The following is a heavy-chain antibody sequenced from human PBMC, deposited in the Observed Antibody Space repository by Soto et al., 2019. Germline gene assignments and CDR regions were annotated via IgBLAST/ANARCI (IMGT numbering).Heavy chain of an antibody. D-gene: IGHD6-19*01. CDR3: ARAQSRLGRPFRY. CDR1: GGSFSGYY. V-gene: IGHV4-34*01. J-gene: IGHJ4*02. Sequence: SETLSLTCAVYGGSFSGYYWSWIRQPPGKGLEWIGEINHSVSTNYNPSLKSRVTISVDASKNQFSLKLSSVTAADTAVYYCARAQSRLGRPFRYWGQGTLVTVSS. CDR2: INHSVST.